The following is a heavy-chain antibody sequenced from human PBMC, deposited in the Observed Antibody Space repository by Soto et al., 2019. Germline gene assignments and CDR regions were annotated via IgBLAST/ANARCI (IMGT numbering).Heavy chain of an antibody. D-gene: IGHD6-6*01. CDR2: IYYSGST. Sequence: PSETLSLTCTVSGGSISSHYWSWIRQPPGKGLEWIGYIYYSGSTNYNPSLKSRVTISVDTSKNQFSLKLSSVTAADTAVYYCARRSSIAARGHNWFAPWGQGTLVTVSS. CDR3: ARRSSIAARGHNWFAP. CDR1: GGSISSHY. V-gene: IGHV4-59*11. J-gene: IGHJ5*02.